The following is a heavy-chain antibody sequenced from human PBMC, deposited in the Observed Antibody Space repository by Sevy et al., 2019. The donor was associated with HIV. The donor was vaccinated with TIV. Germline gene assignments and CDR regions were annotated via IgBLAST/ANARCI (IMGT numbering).Heavy chain of an antibody. CDR1: GGSISSYY. V-gene: IGHV4-59*01. CDR2: IYYSGST. D-gene: IGHD6-6*01. Sequence: SETLSLTCTVSGGSISSYYWSWIRQPPGKGLEWIGYIYYSGSTNYNPSLKSRVTISVDTSKNQFSLKLSSVTAADTVVYYCARGYSSSSHYYYYYMDVWGKGTTVTVSS. CDR3: ARGYSSSSHYYYYYMDV. J-gene: IGHJ6*03.